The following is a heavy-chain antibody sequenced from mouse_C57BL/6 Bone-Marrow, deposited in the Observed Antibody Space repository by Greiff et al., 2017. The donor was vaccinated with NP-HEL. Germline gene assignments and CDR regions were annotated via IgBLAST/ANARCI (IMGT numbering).Heavy chain of an antibody. CDR1: GFSLTSYA. J-gene: IGHJ4*01. Sequence: VMLVESGPGLVAPSQSLSITCTVSGFSLTSYAISWVRQPPGKGLEWLGEIWTGGGTNYNSALKSRLSISKDNSKSQVFLKMNSLQTDDTARYYCARNGWLPYAMDYWGQGASVTVSS. D-gene: IGHD2-3*01. CDR3: ARNGWLPYAMDY. CDR2: IWTGGGT. V-gene: IGHV2-9-1*01.